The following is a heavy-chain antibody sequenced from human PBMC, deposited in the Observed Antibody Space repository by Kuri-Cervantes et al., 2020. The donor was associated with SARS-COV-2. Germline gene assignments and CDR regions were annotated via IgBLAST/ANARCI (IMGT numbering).Heavy chain of an antibody. J-gene: IGHJ4*02. V-gene: IGHV4-38-2*02. CDR3: ARPGGSGWPRYFDY. D-gene: IGHD6-19*01. Sequence: SETLSLTCTVSGYSISSGYYWGWIRQPPGKGLEWIGSIYYSGSTYYNPSLKSRVTISVDTSKNQFSLKLSSVTAADTAVYYCARPGGSGWPRYFDYWGQGTLVTVSS. CDR2: IYYSGST. CDR1: GYSISSGYY.